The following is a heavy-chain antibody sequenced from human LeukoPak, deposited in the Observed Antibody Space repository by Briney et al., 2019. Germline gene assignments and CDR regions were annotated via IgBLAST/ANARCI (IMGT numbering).Heavy chain of an antibody. V-gene: IGHV3-30*18. D-gene: IGHD2-15*01. CDR1: GFTFRSYG. CDR2: ISYDGSNK. CDR3: AKDEGYCSGGSCYEVPYFQH. Sequence: GGSLRLSCAASGFTFRSYGMHWVRQAPGKGLEWVAVISYDGSNKYYADSVKGRFTISRDNSKNTLYLQMNSLRAEDTAVYYCAKDEGYCSGGSCYEVPYFQHWGQGTLVTVSS. J-gene: IGHJ1*01.